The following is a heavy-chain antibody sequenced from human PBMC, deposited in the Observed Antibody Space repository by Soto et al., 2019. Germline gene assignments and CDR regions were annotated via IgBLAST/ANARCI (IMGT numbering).Heavy chain of an antibody. J-gene: IGHJ4*02. D-gene: IGHD5-12*01. CDR1: GFTFRNYG. CDR2: IWYDGSNK. CDR3: ARGRDGYDPDY. Sequence: QVQLVESGGGVVQPGRSLRLSCAASGFTFRNYGMHWVRQAPGKGLEWMAVIWYDGSNKDHADSVKGRFTISRDNSKHTLYLQMNSLRDEDTAVYYCARGRDGYDPDYWGQGTLVTVSS. V-gene: IGHV3-33*01.